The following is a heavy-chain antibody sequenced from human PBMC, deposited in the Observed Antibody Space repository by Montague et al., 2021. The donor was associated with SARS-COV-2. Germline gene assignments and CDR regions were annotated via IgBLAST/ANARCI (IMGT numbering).Heavy chain of an antibody. J-gene: IGHJ6*02. D-gene: IGHD3-10*01. Sequence: SETLFLTCTVSGGSISSYYWSWIRQPPGKGLEWIGYIYYSGSTNYNPSLKSRVIISLDTSKSQFSLRLSSVTAADTAIYYCARTSRGSRYFYGVDVWGQGTTVTVSS. CDR2: IYYSGST. V-gene: IGHV4-59*01. CDR1: GGSISSYY. CDR3: ARTSRGSRYFYGVDV.